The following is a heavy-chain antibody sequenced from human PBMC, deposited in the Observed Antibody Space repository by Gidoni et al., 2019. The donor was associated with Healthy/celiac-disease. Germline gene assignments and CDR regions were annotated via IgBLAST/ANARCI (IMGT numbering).Heavy chain of an antibody. D-gene: IGHD6-13*01. CDR1: GFTFGAYA. CDR2: IRSKAYGGTT. CDR3: TTTSFHSSSQYYYYYYGMDV. J-gene: IGHJ6*02. V-gene: IGHV3-49*03. Sequence: EVQLVESGGGLVQPGRSLSISCTASGFTFGAYAMSWFRQAPGKGLEWVGFIRSKAYGGTTEYAASVKGRFTISRDDSKSIAYLQMNSLKTEDTAVYYCTTTSFHSSSQYYYYYYGMDVWGQGTTVTVSS.